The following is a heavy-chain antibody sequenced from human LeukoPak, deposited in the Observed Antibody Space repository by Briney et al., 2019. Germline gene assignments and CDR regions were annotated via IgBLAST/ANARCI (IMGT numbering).Heavy chain of an antibody. CDR3: ARNRDYYDSSGSLDY. CDR2: IYYSGST. Sequence: SETLSLTCTVSGGSISSGGYYWSWVRQHPGKGLEWIGYIYYSGSTYYNPSLKSRVTISVDTSKNQFSLKLSSVTAADTAVYYCARNRDYYDSSGSLDYWGQGTLVTVSS. V-gene: IGHV4-30-4*08. J-gene: IGHJ4*02. CDR1: GGSISSGGYY. D-gene: IGHD3-22*01.